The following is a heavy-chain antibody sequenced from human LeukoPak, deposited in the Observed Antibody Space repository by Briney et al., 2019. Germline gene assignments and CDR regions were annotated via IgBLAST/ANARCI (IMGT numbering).Heavy chain of an antibody. CDR2: IRSKAYGGTT. CDR3: TRPHYDYDFWSGYYAY. D-gene: IGHD3-3*01. Sequence: GGSLRLSCTASGFTFGDYAMSWVREAPGKGLGWVGFIRSKAYGGTTEYAASVKGRFTISRDDSKSIAYLQMNSLKTEDTAVYYCTRPHYDYDFWSGYYAYWGQGTLVTVSS. CDR1: GFTFGDYA. J-gene: IGHJ4*02. V-gene: IGHV3-49*04.